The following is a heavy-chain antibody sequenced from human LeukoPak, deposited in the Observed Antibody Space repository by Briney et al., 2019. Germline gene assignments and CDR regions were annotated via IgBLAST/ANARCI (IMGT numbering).Heavy chain of an antibody. CDR1: GFIFSNYA. J-gene: IGHJ4*02. CDR2: ISGRSGST. Sequence: QPGASLRLSCAASGFIFSNYAMYWVRQAPGKGLEWVSAISGRSGSTYYADSVKGRLTISRDSSKNTLYLQMNSLRADDTAVYYCAKWGDYDVLTGYYVSDFWGQGTLVTVSS. D-gene: IGHD3-9*01. V-gene: IGHV3-23*01. CDR3: AKWGDYDVLTGYYVSDF.